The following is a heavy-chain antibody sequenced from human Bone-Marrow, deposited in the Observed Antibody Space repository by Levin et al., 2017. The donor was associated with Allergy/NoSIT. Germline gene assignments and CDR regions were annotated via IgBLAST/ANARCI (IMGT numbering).Heavy chain of an antibody. CDR2: ISSSSSYI. CDR1: GFTFSSYS. Sequence: PGGSLRLSCAASGFTFSSYSMNWVRQAPGKGLEWVSSISSSSSYIYYADSVKGRFTISRDNAKNSLYLQMNSLRAEDTAVYYCARVLLGIVGDPFDYWGQGTLVTVSS. J-gene: IGHJ4*02. V-gene: IGHV3-21*01. CDR3: ARVLLGIVGDPFDY. D-gene: IGHD7-27*01.